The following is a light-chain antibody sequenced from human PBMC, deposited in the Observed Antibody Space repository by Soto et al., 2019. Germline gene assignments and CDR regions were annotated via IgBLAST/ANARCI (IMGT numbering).Light chain of an antibody. CDR3: QQYNNWPGT. V-gene: IGKV3-15*01. CDR1: QSVSVT. CDR2: GAS. Sequence: EIVMTQSPGTLSVSPVERATLSCRASQSVSVTLAWYQQKPGQAPRLLIDGASTRATGIPARFSGSGSGTEFTLTIRSLQSEDFAVYYCQQYNNWPGTFGQGTKVDIK. J-gene: IGKJ1*01.